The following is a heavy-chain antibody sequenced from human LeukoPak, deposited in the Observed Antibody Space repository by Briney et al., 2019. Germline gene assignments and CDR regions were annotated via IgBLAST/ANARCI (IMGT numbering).Heavy chain of an antibody. V-gene: IGHV3-33*01. CDR2: IWYDGSQK. D-gene: IGHD1-26*01. Sequence: GGSLRLFFVASGFTFSSYGMHWVREAPGKGLEWVAVIWYDGSQKYFADSVKGRFTISRDNSKNTLYLQMNSLRAEDMALEHGAGYGGYGMHFWRQRSTVTVSS. CDR3: AGYGGYGMHF. CDR1: GFTFSSYG. J-gene: IGHJ6*01.